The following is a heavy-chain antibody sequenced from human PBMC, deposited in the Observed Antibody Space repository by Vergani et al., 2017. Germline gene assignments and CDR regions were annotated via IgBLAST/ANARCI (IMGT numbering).Heavy chain of an antibody. CDR3: ARSTYDFWSGYYTENYYMDV. CDR2: IYPGDSDT. V-gene: IGHV5-51*03. Sequence: EVQLVQSGAEVKKPGESLKFSCKVSGSSFTSNWIGWVRQMPGKGLEWMGIIYPGDSDTRYSPSFQGQVTISADKSISTAYLQWSSLKASDTAMYYCARSTYDFWSGYYTENYYMDVWGKGTTVTVSS. CDR1: GSSFTSNW. J-gene: IGHJ6*03. D-gene: IGHD3-3*01.